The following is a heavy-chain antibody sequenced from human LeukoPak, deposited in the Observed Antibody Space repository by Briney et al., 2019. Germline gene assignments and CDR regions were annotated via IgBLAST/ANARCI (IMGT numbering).Heavy chain of an antibody. CDR1: GYTFTGYY. V-gene: IGHV1-46*01. J-gene: IGHJ5*02. Sequence: GASVKVSCKASGYTFTGYYMHWVRQAPGQGLEWMGIINPSGGSTSYAQKFQGRVTMTRDTSTSTVYMELSSLRSEDTAVYYCARDPRVVVVAARGSWFDPWGQGTLVTVSS. CDR3: ARDPRVVVVAARGSWFDP. CDR2: INPSGGST. D-gene: IGHD2-15*01.